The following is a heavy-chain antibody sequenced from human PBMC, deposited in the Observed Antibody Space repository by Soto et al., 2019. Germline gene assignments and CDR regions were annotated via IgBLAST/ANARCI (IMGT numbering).Heavy chain of an antibody. CDR2: IFYSGST. CDR3: ARVPVRKYYRAESYQNYYFGMDV. D-gene: IGHD3-10*01. V-gene: IGHV4-39*01. CDR1: GDSISSYY. J-gene: IGHJ6*02. Sequence: LTCTVSGDSISSYYWTWIRQPPGKGLEWIGSIFYSGSTYYNPSLKSRVTISVDTSKSQFSLNLSSVTAADTAIYFCARVPVRKYYRAESYQNYYFGMDVWGQGTTVTVSS.